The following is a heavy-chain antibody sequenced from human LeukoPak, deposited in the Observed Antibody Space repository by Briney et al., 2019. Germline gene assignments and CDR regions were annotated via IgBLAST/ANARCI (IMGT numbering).Heavy chain of an antibody. D-gene: IGHD3-16*01. CDR3: ARGVPDYYYYMDA. CDR1: GGSISSYY. CDR2: IYYSGST. Sequence: PSETLSLTCTVSGGSISSYYWSWIRQPPGKGLEWIGYIYYSGSTNYNPSLKSRVPISVDTSKNQFSLKLSSVTAADTAVYYCARGVPDYYYYMDAWGKGTTVTVSS. V-gene: IGHV4-59*01. J-gene: IGHJ6*03.